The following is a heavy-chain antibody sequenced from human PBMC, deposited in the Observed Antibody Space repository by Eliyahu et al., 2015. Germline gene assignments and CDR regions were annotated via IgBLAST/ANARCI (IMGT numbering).Heavy chain of an antibody. CDR2: ISSSGGST. J-gene: IGHJ5*01. V-gene: IGHV3-23*01. D-gene: IGHD6-19*01. CDR3: AKPMGYSSGWYDS. Sequence: EVQLLESGGGLVQPGGSLRLXCXASGFTFSSYAMXWVRQAPGKGLEWVSAISSSGGSTYHADSVKGRVTISRDNSKNTLYLQMNSLRAEDTAVYYCAKPMGYSSGWYDSWGQGTLVTVSS. CDR1: GFTFSSYA.